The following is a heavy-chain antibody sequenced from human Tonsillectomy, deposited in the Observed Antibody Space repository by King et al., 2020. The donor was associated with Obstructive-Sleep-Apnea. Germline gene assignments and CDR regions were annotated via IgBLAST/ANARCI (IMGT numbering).Heavy chain of an antibody. CDR2: IYYSGST. J-gene: IGHJ2*01. D-gene: IGHD2-21*02. Sequence: VQLQESGPGLVKPSQTLSLTCTVSGGSISSGDYYWSWIRQPPGTGLEWIGYIYYSGSTYYNPSLESRVTISVDTSKNQFSLKLSSVTAADTAVYYCAREMVVTLHWYFDLWGRGTLVTVSS. V-gene: IGHV4-30-4*01. CDR1: GGSISSGDYY. CDR3: AREMVVTLHWYFDL.